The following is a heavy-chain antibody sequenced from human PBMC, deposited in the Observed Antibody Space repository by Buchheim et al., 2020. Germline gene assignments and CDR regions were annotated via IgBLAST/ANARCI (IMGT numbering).Heavy chain of an antibody. CDR3: ATWAFYHGVDV. CDR2: ISSSSNTI. V-gene: IGHV3-48*02. CDR1: DFAFSAYA. Sequence: HLLDSGGGLVQPGGSLRLSCAASDFAFSAYAMNWVRQAPGKGLEWVSYISSSSNTIYYADSVRGRFTISRDNAKNSLHPQMNSLRDEDTAVYYCATWAFYHGVDVWGQGTT. J-gene: IGHJ6*02. D-gene: IGHD7-27*01.